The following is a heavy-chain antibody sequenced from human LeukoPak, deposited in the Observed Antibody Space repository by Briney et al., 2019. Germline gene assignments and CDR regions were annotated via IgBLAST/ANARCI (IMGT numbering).Heavy chain of an antibody. CDR1: GGSLSHYY. J-gene: IGHJ5*02. V-gene: IGHV4-59*01. Sequence: SETLSLTRTVSGGSLSHYYWSWIRQPPGKGLEWIGYIYYSGSNNYNPSLQGRVTISVDTAKSQFSLKLSSATAADTAVYYCARGGGSGRGNWFDPRGQGSLVIVSS. D-gene: IGHD3-10*01. CDR3: ARGGGSGRGNWFDP. CDR2: IYYSGSN.